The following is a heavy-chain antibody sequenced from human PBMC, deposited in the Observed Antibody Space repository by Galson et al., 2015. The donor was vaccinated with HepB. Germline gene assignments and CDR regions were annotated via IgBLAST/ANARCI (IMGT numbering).Heavy chain of an antibody. CDR3: AREPYYYDSSGYGAFDI. CDR1: GFTFSSYG. J-gene: IGHJ3*02. D-gene: IGHD3-22*01. CDR2: IWYDGSNK. Sequence: SLRLSCAASGFTFSSYGMHWVRQAPGKGLEWVAVIWYDGSNKYYADSVKGRFTISRDNSKNTLYLQMNSLRAEDTAVYYCAREPYYYDSSGYGAFDIWGQGTMVTVSS. V-gene: IGHV3-33*01.